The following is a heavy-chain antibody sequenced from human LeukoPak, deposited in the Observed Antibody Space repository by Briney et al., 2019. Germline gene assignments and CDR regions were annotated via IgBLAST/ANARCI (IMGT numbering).Heavy chain of an antibody. V-gene: IGHV4-31*03. CDR1: GGSISSGGYY. Sequence: PSETLSLTCTVSGGSISSGGYYWSWIRQHPGKGLEWIGYIYYSGSTYYNPSLKSRVTISVDRSKNQFSLKLSSVTAADTAAYYCARGMEGSSDAFDIWGQGTMVTVSS. CDR2: IYYSGST. J-gene: IGHJ3*02. D-gene: IGHD3-10*01. CDR3: ARGMEGSSDAFDI.